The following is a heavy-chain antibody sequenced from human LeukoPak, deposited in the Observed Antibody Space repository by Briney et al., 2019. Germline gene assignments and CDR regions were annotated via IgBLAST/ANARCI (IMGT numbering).Heavy chain of an antibody. V-gene: IGHV3-30*03. CDR2: ISYDGINK. Sequence: GRSLRLSCAASGFTFTSYGMHWVRQAPGKGLEWVAVISYDGINKYYADSVKGRFTISRDNSKNTLYLQMNSLRAEDTAVYYCARTYYDILTGYNPYFDYWGQGILVTVSS. D-gene: IGHD3-9*01. CDR3: ARTYYDILTGYNPYFDY. J-gene: IGHJ4*02. CDR1: GFTFTSYG.